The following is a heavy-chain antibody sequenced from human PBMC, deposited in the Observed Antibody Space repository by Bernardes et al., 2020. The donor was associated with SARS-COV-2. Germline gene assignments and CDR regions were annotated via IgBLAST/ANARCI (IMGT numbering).Heavy chain of an antibody. J-gene: IGHJ3*02. Sequence: SGPTLVKPTQTLTLTCTFSGFSLSTSGVGVGWIRQPPGKALEWLALIYWDDDKRYSPSLKSRLTITKDTSKNQVVLTMTNMDPVDTATYYCEHRHHYYDSSGYYFDAFDIWGKGTMVTVSS. CDR2: IYWDDDK. CDR3: EHRHHYYDSSGYYFDAFDI. V-gene: IGHV2-5*02. CDR1: GFSLSTSGVG. D-gene: IGHD3-22*01.